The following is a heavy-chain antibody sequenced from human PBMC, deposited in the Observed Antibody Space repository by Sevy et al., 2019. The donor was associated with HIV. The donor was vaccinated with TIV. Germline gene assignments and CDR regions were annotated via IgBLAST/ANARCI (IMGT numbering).Heavy chain of an antibody. Sequence: GESLKISCVASGFNFTASAMSWVRQSPGKGLEWVSTIGRSGSSSYYAHSVKGRFTISRDNSKRTLYLQMNSLTADDTAVYFCARGGGGVLWFAYWGQGILVTVSS. J-gene: IGHJ1*01. D-gene: IGHD3-10*01. CDR1: GFNFTASA. CDR2: IGRSGSSS. CDR3: ARGGGGVLWFAY. V-gene: IGHV3-23*01.